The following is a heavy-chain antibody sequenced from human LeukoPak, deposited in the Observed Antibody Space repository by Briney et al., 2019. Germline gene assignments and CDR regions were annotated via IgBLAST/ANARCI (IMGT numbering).Heavy chain of an antibody. CDR3: ARVSPYSSGWSVDY. V-gene: IGHV3-48*03. CDR2: ISSSGSTI. D-gene: IGHD6-19*01. J-gene: IGHJ4*02. CDR1: GFTFSSYE. Sequence: PGGSLRLSCAASGFTFSSYEMNWVRQAPGKGLEWVSYISSSGSTIYYADSVKGRFTISGDNAKNSLYLQMNSLRAEDTAVYYCARVSPYSSGWSVDYWGQGTLVTVSS.